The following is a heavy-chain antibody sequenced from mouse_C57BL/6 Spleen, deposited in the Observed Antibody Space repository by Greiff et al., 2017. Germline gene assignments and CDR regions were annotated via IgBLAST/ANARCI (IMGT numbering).Heavy chain of an antibody. V-gene: IGHV1-80*01. CDR1: GYAFSSYW. Sequence: VQLQQSGAELVKPGASVKISCKASGYAFSSYWMNWVKQRPGKGLEWIGQIYPGDGDTNYNGKFKGKATLTADTSSSTAYMQLSSLTSEDSAVYFCARGGIPCYFDYWGQGTTLTVSS. CDR3: ARGGIPCYFDY. J-gene: IGHJ2*01. CDR2: IYPGDGDT.